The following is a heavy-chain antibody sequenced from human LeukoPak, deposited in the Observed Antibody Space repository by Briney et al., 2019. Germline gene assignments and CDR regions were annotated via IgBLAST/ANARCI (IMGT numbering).Heavy chain of an antibody. CDR3: ARHSRTYYDFDY. CDR1: GGSISNYY. D-gene: IGHD1-26*01. J-gene: IGHJ4*02. V-gene: IGHV4-59*08. CDR2: IHYSGST. Sequence: SETLSLTCTVSGGSISNYYWSWIRQPPGKGLEWIGYIHYSGSTNYNPSLKSRVSIPVDMSRNQFSLKLTSVTAADTAVYYCARHSRTYYDFDYWGQGTLVTVSS.